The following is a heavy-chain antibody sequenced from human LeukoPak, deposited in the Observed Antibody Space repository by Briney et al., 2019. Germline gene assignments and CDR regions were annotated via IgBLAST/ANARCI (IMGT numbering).Heavy chain of an antibody. Sequence: PGGSLRLSCAASGFTFSSYEMNWVRQAPGKGLEWVSYISSSGSTKYYADSVKGRFTISRDNSKNTLYLQMNSLRAEDTAVYYCAKGSRIRPDSDFVLYWGQGTLVTVSS. V-gene: IGHV3-48*03. J-gene: IGHJ4*02. CDR1: GFTFSSYE. CDR3: AKGSRIRPDSDFVLY. CDR2: ISSSGSTK. D-gene: IGHD4-11*01.